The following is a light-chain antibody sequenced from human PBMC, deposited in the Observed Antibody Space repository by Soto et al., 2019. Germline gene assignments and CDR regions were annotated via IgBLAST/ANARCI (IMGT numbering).Light chain of an antibody. CDR2: DVT. CDR1: SSDVGGYNY. J-gene: IGLJ2*01. CDR3: CSYAGSFTHVV. Sequence: QSALTQPRSVSGSPGQSVTISCTGTSSDVGGYNYVSWYQQHPGKAPELMIHDVTKRPSGVPDRFSGSKSGNTASLTISGLQADDEADYYCCSYAGSFTHVVFGGGTKLTVL. V-gene: IGLV2-11*01.